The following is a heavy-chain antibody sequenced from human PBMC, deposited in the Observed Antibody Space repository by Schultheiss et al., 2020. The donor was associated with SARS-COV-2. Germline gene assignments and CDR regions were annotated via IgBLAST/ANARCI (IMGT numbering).Heavy chain of an antibody. CDR2: IYHSGPT. CDR1: GYSISSGYY. D-gene: IGHD3-10*01. Sequence: SETLSLTCAVSGYSISSGYYWGWIRQPPGKGLEWIGSIYHSGPTYYNPSLKSRVTISVDTSKNQFSLKLSSVTAADTAVYYCARMWFGDLTLDPWGQGTLVTVSS. J-gene: IGHJ5*02. CDR3: ARMWFGDLTLDP. V-gene: IGHV4-38-2*01.